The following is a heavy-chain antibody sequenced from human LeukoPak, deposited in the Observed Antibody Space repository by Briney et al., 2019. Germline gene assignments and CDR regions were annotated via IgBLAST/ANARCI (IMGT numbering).Heavy chain of an antibody. Sequence: ASVKVSCKASGYTFTSYYMHWVRQAPGQGLEWMGIINPGGGSTTYAEKFQGRVTMTWDTSTSTVYMELSSLKSADTAIYYCAKDRGYNGSGRGFDYWGQGTLITVSS. CDR2: INPGGGST. J-gene: IGHJ4*02. CDR3: AKDRGYNGSGRGFDY. CDR1: GYTFTSYY. D-gene: IGHD3-10*01. V-gene: IGHV1-46*01.